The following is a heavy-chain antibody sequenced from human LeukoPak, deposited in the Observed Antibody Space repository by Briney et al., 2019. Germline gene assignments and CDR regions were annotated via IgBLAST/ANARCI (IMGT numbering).Heavy chain of an antibody. J-gene: IGHJ4*02. D-gene: IGHD3-10*01. V-gene: IGHV4-61*02. CDR3: AGPFKGSDY. CDR2: IYTSGST. Sequence: SETLSLTCTVSGGSISSGSYYWSWIRQPAGKGLEWIGRIYTSGSTNYNPSLKSRVTISVDTSKNQFSLKLSSVTAADTAVYYCAGPFKGSDYWGQGTLVTVSS. CDR1: GGSISSGSYY.